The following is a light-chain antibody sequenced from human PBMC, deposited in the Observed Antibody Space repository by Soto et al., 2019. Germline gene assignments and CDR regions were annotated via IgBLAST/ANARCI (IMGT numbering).Light chain of an antibody. CDR3: AAWDVSLNGVI. V-gene: IGLV1-44*01. CDR1: SSNIGSHT. J-gene: IGLJ2*01. CDR2: SNN. Sequence: QSVLTQPPSASGTPGQRITISCSGSSSNIGSHTVNWYQQVPGTASKLLIFSNNERPSGVPDRFSGSKSGTSASLAISGLQSGDEADYYCAAWDVSLNGVIFGGGTKLTVL.